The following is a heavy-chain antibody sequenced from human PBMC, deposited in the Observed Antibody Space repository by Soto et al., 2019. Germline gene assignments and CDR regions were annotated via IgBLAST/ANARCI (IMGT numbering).Heavy chain of an antibody. CDR3: AKLLPLTTVTNFDY. D-gene: IGHD4-17*01. CDR2: ISYDGSNK. Sequence: GGSLRLSCAASGFTFSSYGMHWVRQAPGKGLEWVAVISYDGSNKYYADSVKGRFTISRDNSKNTLYLQMNSLRAEDTAVYYCAKLLPLTTVTNFDYWGQGTLVTVSS. V-gene: IGHV3-30*18. CDR1: GFTFSSYG. J-gene: IGHJ4*02.